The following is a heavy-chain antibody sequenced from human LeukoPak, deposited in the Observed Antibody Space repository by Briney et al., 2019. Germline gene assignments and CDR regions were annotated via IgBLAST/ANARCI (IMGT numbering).Heavy chain of an antibody. CDR1: GYTFTTYD. CDR2: MNPNSDNT. CDR3: VRGHSGDFDY. Sequence: VSVKVSCKASGYTFTTYDINWVRQAPGQGLEWMGWMNPNSDNTGYAQKFQGRVTMTRNTSISTAYMELSSLRSEDTAVYYCVRGHSGDFDYWGPGTLVSVSS. J-gene: IGHJ4*02. V-gene: IGHV1-8*01. D-gene: IGHD5-12*01.